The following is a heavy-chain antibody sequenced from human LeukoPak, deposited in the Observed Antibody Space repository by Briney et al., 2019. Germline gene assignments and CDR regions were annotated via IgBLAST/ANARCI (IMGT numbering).Heavy chain of an antibody. Sequence: ASVKVSCKASGYTFTGYYIHWVRQAPGQGLEWMGWIDPNSGGTNYAQKFQGWVTMTRDTSISTAHMELSRLRSDDTAVYYCARDPNYYYGSGSYYTKWFDPWGQGTLVTVSS. J-gene: IGHJ5*02. CDR1: GYTFTGYY. V-gene: IGHV1-2*04. D-gene: IGHD3-10*01. CDR2: IDPNSGGT. CDR3: ARDPNYYYGSGSYYTKWFDP.